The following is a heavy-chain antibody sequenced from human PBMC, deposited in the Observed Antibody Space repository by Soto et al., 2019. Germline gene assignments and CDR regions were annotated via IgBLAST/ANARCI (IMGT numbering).Heavy chain of an antibody. D-gene: IGHD3-10*01. CDR3: ARDSRLWFGEWYRKPLGPEYGMDV. J-gene: IGHJ6*02. CDR2: ISAYNGNT. Sequence: GASVKVSCTASGYTFTSYGISWVRQAPGQGLEWMGWISAYNGNTNYAQKLQGRVTMTTDTSTSTAYMELRSLRSDDTAVYYCARDSRLWFGEWYRKPLGPEYGMDVWGQGTTVTVSS. CDR1: GYTFTSYG. V-gene: IGHV1-18*01.